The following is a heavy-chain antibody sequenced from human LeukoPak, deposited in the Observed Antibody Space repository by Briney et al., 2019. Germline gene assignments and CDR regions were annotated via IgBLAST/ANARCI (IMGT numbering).Heavy chain of an antibody. V-gene: IGHV3-48*03. CDR3: AREGGYSSSWYNY. J-gene: IGHJ4*02. Sequence: GRSLRLSCAASGFTFSSYEMNWVRQAPGKGLEWVSYISSSGSTIYYADSVKGRFTISRDNAKNSLYLQMNSLRAEDTAVYYCAREGGYSSSWYNYWGQGTLVTVSS. CDR2: ISSSGSTI. CDR1: GFTFSSYE. D-gene: IGHD6-13*01.